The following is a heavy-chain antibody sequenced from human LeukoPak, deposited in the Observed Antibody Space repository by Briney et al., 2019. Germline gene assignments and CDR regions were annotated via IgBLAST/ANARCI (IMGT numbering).Heavy chain of an antibody. D-gene: IGHD4-17*01. J-gene: IGHJ4*02. CDR3: ARAPGGEPHDF. Sequence: ASVKVSCKASGYAFTYYYIHWVRQAPGQGLEWMGWISPNSGGTNYAQKFQGRVTLTRDTSISTAYMELSSLGSDDTAVYYCARAPGGEPHDFWGQGTLVTVSS. CDR2: ISPNSGGT. V-gene: IGHV1-2*02. CDR1: GYAFTYYY.